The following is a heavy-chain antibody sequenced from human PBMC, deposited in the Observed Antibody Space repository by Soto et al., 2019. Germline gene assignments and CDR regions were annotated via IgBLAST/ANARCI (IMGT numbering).Heavy chain of an antibody. CDR1: GGSISSSSYY. CDR3: ARRKVVVAAYYYYYGMDV. Sequence: SETLSLTCTVSGGSISSSSYYWGWIRQPPGKGLEWIGSIYYSGSTYYNPSLKSRVTISVDTSKNQFSLKLSSVTAADTAVYYCARRKVVVAAYYYYYGMDVWGQGTTVTVSS. D-gene: IGHD2-15*01. J-gene: IGHJ6*02. V-gene: IGHV4-39*01. CDR2: IYYSGST.